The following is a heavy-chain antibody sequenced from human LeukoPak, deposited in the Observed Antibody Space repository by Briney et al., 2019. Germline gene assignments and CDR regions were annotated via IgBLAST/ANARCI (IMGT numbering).Heavy chain of an antibody. J-gene: IGHJ4*02. CDR2: ISSSSSYI. D-gene: IGHD3-22*01. CDR1: GFTFSSYS. V-gene: IGHV3-21*01. Sequence: GGSLRLSRAASGFTFSSYSMNWVRQAPGEGVGWVSSISSSSSYIYYADSVKGRFTISRDNAKNSLYLKMNSLRAEDTAVYYGARGVNYYFDYWGQGTLVTVSS. CDR3: ARGVNYYFDY.